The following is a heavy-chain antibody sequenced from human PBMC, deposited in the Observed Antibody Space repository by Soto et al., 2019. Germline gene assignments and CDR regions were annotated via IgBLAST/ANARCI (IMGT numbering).Heavy chain of an antibody. Sequence: QLQLLESGSGLVKPSQTLSLTCAVSGGSISSGGYSWSWIRQPPGKGLEWIGYIYHSGSTYYNPSLKSRVTISVDRSKNQFSLKLSSVTAADTAVYYCATCGPYWYFDLWGRGTLVTVSS. J-gene: IGHJ2*01. CDR1: GGSISSGGYS. CDR3: ATCGPYWYFDL. CDR2: IYHSGST. V-gene: IGHV4-30-2*01.